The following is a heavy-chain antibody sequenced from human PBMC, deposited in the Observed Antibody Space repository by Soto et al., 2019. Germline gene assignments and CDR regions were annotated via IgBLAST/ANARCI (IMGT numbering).Heavy chain of an antibody. D-gene: IGHD2-15*01. Sequence: GGSLRLSCTAPGFTFSDYEMNWVRQAPGKGLEWVSYITSGGRSIYYADSVKGRFIISRDNAENSLYLQMNSLRPEDTAVYYCVRRMASPDQWGQGTLVTVSS. J-gene: IGHJ4*02. CDR3: VRRMASPDQ. CDR2: ITSGGRSI. CDR1: GFTFSDYE. V-gene: IGHV3-48*03.